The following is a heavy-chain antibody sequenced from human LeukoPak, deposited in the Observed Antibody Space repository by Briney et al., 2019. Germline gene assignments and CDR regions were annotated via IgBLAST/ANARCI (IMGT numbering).Heavy chain of an antibody. J-gene: IGHJ4*02. D-gene: IGHD3-10*01. CDR3: ARSRITMVRGEWDGCDY. V-gene: IGHV3-66*01. CDR1: GFTVSSNY. Sequence: GGSLRLSCAASGFTVSSNYMSWVRQAPGKGLEWVSVIYSGGSTYYADSVKGRFTISRDNSKNTLYLQMNSLRAEDTAVYYCARSRITMVRGEWDGCDYWGQGTLVTVSS. CDR2: IYSGGST.